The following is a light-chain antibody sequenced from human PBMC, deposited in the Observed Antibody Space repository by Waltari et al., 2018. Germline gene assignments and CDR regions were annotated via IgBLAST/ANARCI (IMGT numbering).Light chain of an antibody. CDR3: CSYAGSYTSRV. Sequence: QSALTQPRSVSGSPGQSVTISCTGTSSDVGGYNYLSWYQQHPGKAHKLMIYAVSKRPPGVPDRFSGSKSGNTASLTISGLQAEDEADYYCCSYAGSYTSRVFGGGTKLTVL. CDR1: SSDVGGYNY. V-gene: IGLV2-11*01. J-gene: IGLJ3*02. CDR2: AVS.